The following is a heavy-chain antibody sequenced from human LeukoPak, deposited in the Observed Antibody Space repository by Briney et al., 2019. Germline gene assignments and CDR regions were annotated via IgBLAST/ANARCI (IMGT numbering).Heavy chain of an antibody. D-gene: IGHD3-10*01. Sequence: ASVKVSCKTSGYTFTSYGISWVRQAPGQGLEWMGWISVYNGNTNYVQKLQGRVTMTTDTSTSTAYLELRSLRSDDTAVYYCARGRYYYGSGSYYKVPYYFDYWGQGTLVTVSS. CDR3: ARGRYYYGSGSYYKVPYYFDY. CDR2: ISVYNGNT. J-gene: IGHJ4*02. V-gene: IGHV1-18*01. CDR1: GYTFTSYG.